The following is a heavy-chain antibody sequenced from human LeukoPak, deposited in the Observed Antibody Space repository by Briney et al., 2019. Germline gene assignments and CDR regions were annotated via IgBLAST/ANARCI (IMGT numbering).Heavy chain of an antibody. J-gene: IGHJ4*02. D-gene: IGHD6-6*01. V-gene: IGHV3-7*01. Sequence: GGSLRLSLAASGFLFSNYWMSWFRQAPGKGLEWVANIKPDGTEKYYVDSLKGRFTISRDNAKNSLYLQMNSLRVEDTAVYYCARGGNSSWDYWGQGALVTVSS. CDR2: IKPDGTEK. CDR3: ARGGNSSWDY. CDR1: GFLFSNYW.